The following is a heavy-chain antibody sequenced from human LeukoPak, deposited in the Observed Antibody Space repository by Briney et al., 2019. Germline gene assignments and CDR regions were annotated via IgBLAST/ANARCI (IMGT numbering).Heavy chain of an antibody. CDR2: ISGSGGST. J-gene: IGHJ4*02. D-gene: IGHD3-10*01. CDR1: GFSFSSNA. CDR3: AKDLLSGSGSYSWGVFDY. Sequence: PGGSLRLSCAASGFSFSSNAMSWARQAPGKGLEWVSGISGSGGSTVYADSVKGRFTISRDNSKNTLYLQMNSLRAEDTAVYYCAKDLLSGSGSYSWGVFDYWGQGTLVTVSS. V-gene: IGHV3-23*01.